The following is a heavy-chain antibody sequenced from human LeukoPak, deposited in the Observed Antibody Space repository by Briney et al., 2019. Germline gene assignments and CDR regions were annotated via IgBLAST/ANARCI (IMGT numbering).Heavy chain of an antibody. J-gene: IGHJ4*02. CDR2: IRYDGSIE. CDR3: AKVRSVYSSSWSQYYFDY. CDR1: GFTFNNYG. Sequence: GGSLRLSCAASGFTFNNYGMHWVRQAPGKGLDWVAFIRYDGSIEYYADSVKGRFTISRDNSKNTLYLQMNSLRAEDTAVYYCAKVRSVYSSSWSQYYFDYWGQGTLVAVSS. D-gene: IGHD6-13*01. V-gene: IGHV3-30*02.